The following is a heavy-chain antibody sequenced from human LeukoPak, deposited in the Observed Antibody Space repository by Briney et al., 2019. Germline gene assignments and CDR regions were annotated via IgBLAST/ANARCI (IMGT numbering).Heavy chain of an antibody. V-gene: IGHV3-21*01. J-gene: IGHJ4*02. CDR1: GFTFKNYH. CDR2: ITDNGLSI. Sequence: AGGSLRLSCAASGFTFKNYHMNWVRQVPGKGPEWVSSITDNGLSIYYADSVKGRFTISRDNAENSLHLQMDSLRAEDTAVYCCAREAVSGSSYFDYWGLGTLVTVSS. D-gene: IGHD6-19*01. CDR3: AREAVSGSSYFDY.